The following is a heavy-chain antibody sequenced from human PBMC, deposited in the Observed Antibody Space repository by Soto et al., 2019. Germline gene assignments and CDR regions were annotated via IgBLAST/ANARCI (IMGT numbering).Heavy chain of an antibody. J-gene: IGHJ1*01. CDR1: GYTFTSYA. Sequence: GASVKVSCKASGYTFTSYAMHWVRQAPGQRLEWMGWINAGNGNTKYSQKFRGRVTITRDTSASTAYMELSSLRSEDTAVYYCARQWMTGSFRYLQHWGQGTPVTVSS. CDR3: ARQWMTGSFRYLQH. V-gene: IGHV1-3*01. CDR2: INAGNGNT. D-gene: IGHD5-12*01.